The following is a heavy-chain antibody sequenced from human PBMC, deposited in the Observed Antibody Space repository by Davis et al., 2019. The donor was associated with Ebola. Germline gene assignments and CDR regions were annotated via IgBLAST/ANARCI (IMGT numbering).Heavy chain of an antibody. D-gene: IGHD6-6*01. J-gene: IGHJ4*02. CDR2: IIPIFGTA. CDR1: GGTFSSSA. CDR3: ARAGIAARRVYRYYFDY. Sequence: SVQVSCKASGGTFSSSAISWVRQPPRQGLEWRGGIIPIFGTANYAQKFQGRVTITADDSTSTAYMELSSLRSEDTAVYYCARAGIAARRVYRYYFDYWGQGTLVTVSS. V-gene: IGHV1-69*13.